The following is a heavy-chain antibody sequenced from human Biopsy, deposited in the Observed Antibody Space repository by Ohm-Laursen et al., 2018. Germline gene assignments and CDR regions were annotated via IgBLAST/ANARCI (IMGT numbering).Heavy chain of an antibody. CDR2: IIPIPRTT. CDR3: AREAIGYQLPCDD. D-gene: IGHD2-2*01. V-gene: IGHV1-69*08. CDR1: SYTFTDYN. J-gene: IGHJ4*02. Sequence: SSVKVSCKASSYTFTDYNIHWMRQAPGQGLEWMGRIIPIPRTTAYAQTFLGRVTITADSPTSTVDMELTSLTSDDTAVYFCAREAIGYQLPCDDWGQGTLVTVSS.